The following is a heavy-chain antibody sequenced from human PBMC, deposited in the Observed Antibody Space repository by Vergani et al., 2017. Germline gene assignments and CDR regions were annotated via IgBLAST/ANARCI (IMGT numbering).Heavy chain of an antibody. CDR3: ARLLGELQGGYFDY. Sequence: QVQLQESGPGLVKPSETLSLTCAVSGYSISSGYYWGWIRQPPGKGLEWIGSIYHSGSTYYNPSLKSRVTISVDTSKNQFSLKLSSVTAADTAVYYCARLLGELQGGYFDYWGQGTLVTVSS. CDR2: IYHSGST. V-gene: IGHV4-38-2*01. CDR1: GYSISSGYY. J-gene: IGHJ4*02. D-gene: IGHD3-16*01.